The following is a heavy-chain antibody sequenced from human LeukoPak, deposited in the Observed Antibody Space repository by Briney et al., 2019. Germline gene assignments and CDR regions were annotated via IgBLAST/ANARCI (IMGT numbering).Heavy chain of an antibody. V-gene: IGHV3-69-1*01. CDR3: AKVPRDSDCY. CDR1: GFTFRDYS. CDR2: ISIPTYT. Sequence: GESLRLSCAASGFTFRDYSMAWVRQVPGGGLEWVSAISIPTYTIYADPVKGRFIISRDNAKNSLYLQMNSLGAEDTAVYYCAKVPRDSDCYWGQGTLVSVSS. J-gene: IGHJ4*02. D-gene: IGHD2-21*02.